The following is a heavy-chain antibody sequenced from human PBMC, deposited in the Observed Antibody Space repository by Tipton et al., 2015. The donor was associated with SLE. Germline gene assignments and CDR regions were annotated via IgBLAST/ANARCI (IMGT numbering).Heavy chain of an antibody. V-gene: IGHV4-59*12. CDR3: ASQNWNYFY. CDR2: IYYSGTT. CDR1: GGSISGYY. Sequence: TLSLTCTVSGGSISGYYCSWIRQSPGKGREWIGFIYYSGTTYYNPSLKRRVTISVDTSKNQFSLKLSSVTAADTALYYCASQNWNYFYWGQGTLVTVSS. J-gene: IGHJ4*02. D-gene: IGHD1-7*01.